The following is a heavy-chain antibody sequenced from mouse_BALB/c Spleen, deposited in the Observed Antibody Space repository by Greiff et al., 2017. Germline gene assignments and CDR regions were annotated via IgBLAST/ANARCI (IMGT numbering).Heavy chain of an antibody. Sequence: VQLQQSGPELVKPGASVKISCKASGYAFSSSWMNWVKQRPGQGLEWIGRIYTGDGDTNYNGKFKGKATLTADKSSSTAYMQLSSLTSVDTAVYFCARRRSTMITTSYAMDYWGQGTSVTVSS. V-gene: IGHV1-82*01. CDR3: ARRRSTMITTSYAMDY. CDR2: IYTGDGDT. CDR1: GYAFSSSW. D-gene: IGHD2-4*01. J-gene: IGHJ4*01.